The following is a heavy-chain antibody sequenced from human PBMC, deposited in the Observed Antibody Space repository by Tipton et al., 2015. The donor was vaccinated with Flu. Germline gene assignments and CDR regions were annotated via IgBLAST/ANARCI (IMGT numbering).Heavy chain of an antibody. V-gene: IGHV3-74*01. D-gene: IGHD3-10*01. Sequence: GSLRLSCAASGFALSSHWMHWVRQSPGKGLVWVSRISGDGKTTTYADSVKGRFTISRDNAKNTLYLQMDSLRADDTSVYYCVREAIGQGSAASDYWGQGTLVTVSS. CDR3: VREAIGQGSAASDY. CDR1: GFALSSHW. CDR2: ISGDGKTT. J-gene: IGHJ4*02.